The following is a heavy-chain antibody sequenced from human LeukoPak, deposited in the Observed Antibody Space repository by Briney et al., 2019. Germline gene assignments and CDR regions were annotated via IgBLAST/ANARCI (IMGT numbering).Heavy chain of an antibody. CDR3: ARLADSGMDY. V-gene: IGHV4-59*01. Sequence: SETLSLTCTVSGGSISSYYWSWIRQPPGKGLEWIGYIYYSGSTNYNPSLKSRVTISVDTSKNQFSLKLSSATAADTAVYYCARLADSGMDYWGQGTLVTVSS. J-gene: IGHJ4*02. CDR2: IYYSGST. D-gene: IGHD5-12*01. CDR1: GGSISSYY.